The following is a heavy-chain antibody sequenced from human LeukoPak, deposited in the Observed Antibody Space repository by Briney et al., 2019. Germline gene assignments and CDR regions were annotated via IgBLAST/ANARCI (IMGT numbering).Heavy chain of an antibody. CDR1: GFTFSSYA. CDR3: AREGSGSIVVVPAAMIEAFDI. CDR2: ISYDGSNK. J-gene: IGHJ3*02. D-gene: IGHD2-2*01. Sequence: GGSLRLSCAASGFTFSSYAMHWVRRAPGKGLEWVAVISYDGSNKYYADSVKGRFTISRDNSKNTLYLQMNSLRAEDTAVYYCAREGSGSIVVVPAAMIEAFDIWGQGTMVTVSS. V-gene: IGHV3-30*04.